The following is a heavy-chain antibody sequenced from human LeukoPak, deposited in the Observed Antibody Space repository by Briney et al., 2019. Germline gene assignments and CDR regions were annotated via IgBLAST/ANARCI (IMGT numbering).Heavy chain of an antibody. CDR2: ISYDGSHK. J-gene: IGHJ6*02. Sequence: PGGSLRLSCAASGFTFRTYAMSWVRQAPGKGLEWVAVISYDGSHKYSADSVKGRFTISRDNSKNTLYLQMNSLRTEDTAVYFCSASRPHYGDYYGLDVWGHGTTVTVSS. CDR1: GFTFRTYA. D-gene: IGHD4/OR15-4a*01. CDR3: SASRPHYGDYYGLDV. V-gene: IGHV3-30*03.